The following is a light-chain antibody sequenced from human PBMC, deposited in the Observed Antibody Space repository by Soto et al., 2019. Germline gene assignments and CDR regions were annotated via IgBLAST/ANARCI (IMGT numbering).Light chain of an antibody. V-gene: IGKV3-15*01. Sequence: EIVMTQSPATLSVSPGERATLSCRASQSVSNYLAWYQQKPGQAPRLLIYGASTRATGIPARFSGGGSETEFTLTISSLQSEDFAVYYCQQYHNWPPLTFGGGTKGETK. J-gene: IGKJ4*01. CDR2: GAS. CDR1: QSVSNY. CDR3: QQYHNWPPLT.